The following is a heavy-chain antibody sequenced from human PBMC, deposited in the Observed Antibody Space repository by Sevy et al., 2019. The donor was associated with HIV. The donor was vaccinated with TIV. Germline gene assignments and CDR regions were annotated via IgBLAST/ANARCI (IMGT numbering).Heavy chain of an antibody. CDR3: ARAQQVTMLVVIGGLYFDF. D-gene: IGHD3-22*01. V-gene: IGHV3-7*01. CDR2: IKQDMSEK. J-gene: IGHJ4*02. Sequence: GGSLRLSCAASGFTFSSYWMTWVRQAPGKGLEWVANIKQDMSEKYYADSVKGRFTISRDNATNSLYLQMESLRAEDTAVYYCARAQQVTMLVVIGGLYFDFWGQGTLVTVSS. CDR1: GFTFSSYW.